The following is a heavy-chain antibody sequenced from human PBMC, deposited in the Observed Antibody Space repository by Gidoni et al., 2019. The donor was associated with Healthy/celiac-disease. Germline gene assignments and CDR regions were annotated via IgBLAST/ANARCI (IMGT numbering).Heavy chain of an antibody. D-gene: IGHD2-2*01. V-gene: IGHV4-39*01. Sequence: QLQLQESGPGLVKPSETLSLTCTVSGGSISSSSYYWGWIRQPPGKGLEWIGSIYYSGSTYYNPSLKSRVTISVDTSKNQFSLKLSSVTAADTAVYYCARHDRVVPAAMLDAFDIWGQGTMVTVSS. J-gene: IGHJ3*02. CDR3: ARHDRVVPAAMLDAFDI. CDR1: GGSISSSSYY. CDR2: IYYSGST.